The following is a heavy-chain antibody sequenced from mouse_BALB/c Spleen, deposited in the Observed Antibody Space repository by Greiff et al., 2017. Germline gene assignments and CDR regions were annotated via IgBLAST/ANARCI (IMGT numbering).Heavy chain of an antibody. V-gene: IGHV5-17*02. CDR2: ISSGSSTI. CDR3: ARTGYGNHYFDY. Sequence: DVKLVESGGGLVQPGGSRKLSCAASGFTFSSFGMHWVRQAPEKGLEWVAYISSGSSTIYYADTVKGRFTISRDNPKNTLFLQMTSLRYEDTAMYYCARTGYGNHYFDYWGQGTTLTVSS. D-gene: IGHD2-10*02. CDR1: GFTFSSFG. J-gene: IGHJ2*01.